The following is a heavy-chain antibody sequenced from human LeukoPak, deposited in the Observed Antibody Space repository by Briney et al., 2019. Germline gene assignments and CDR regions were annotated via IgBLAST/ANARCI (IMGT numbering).Heavy chain of an antibody. CDR2: IFPSGGEI. CDR1: GFTFSTFA. J-gene: IGHJ4*02. V-gene: IGHV3-23*01. D-gene: IGHD2-8*02. Sequence: SGGSLRLPCAASGFTFSTFAIIWVRQPPGKGLEWVSSIFPSGGEIHYADSVRGRFTISRDNSKSTLSLQMNSLRAEDTAIYYCATYRQVLLPFESWGQGTLVTVSS. CDR3: ATYRQVLLPFES.